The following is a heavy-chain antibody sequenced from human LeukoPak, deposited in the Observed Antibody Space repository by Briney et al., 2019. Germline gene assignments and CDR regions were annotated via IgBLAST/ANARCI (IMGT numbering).Heavy chain of an antibody. V-gene: IGHV4-4*07. CDR2: SYSSGST. CDR3: ARDSTTIFGVVILGGFDY. CDR1: VGSISSYY. D-gene: IGHD3-3*01. J-gene: IGHJ4*02. Sequence: SETLSLTCTVSVGSISSYYWSWIRQPAAKGLDWIGRSYSSGSTNYNPSLKSRVTISVDKSKNQFSLKLSSVTAADTAVYYCARDSTTIFGVVILGGFDYWGQGTLVTVSS.